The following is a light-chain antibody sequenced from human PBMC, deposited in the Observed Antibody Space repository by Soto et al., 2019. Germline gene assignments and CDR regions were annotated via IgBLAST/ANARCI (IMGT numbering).Light chain of an antibody. Sequence: QSALTQPASVSGSPGQSITISCTGTSSDVGGYNFVSWYQHHPGKAPKLIFCEGSKRPPGISHRFSASKSGNTASLTISGLQAEDEADYYCCSYAGGNHVVFGGGTKLTVL. V-gene: IGLV2-23*01. CDR3: CSYAGGNHVV. J-gene: IGLJ2*01. CDR1: SSDVGGYNF. CDR2: EGS.